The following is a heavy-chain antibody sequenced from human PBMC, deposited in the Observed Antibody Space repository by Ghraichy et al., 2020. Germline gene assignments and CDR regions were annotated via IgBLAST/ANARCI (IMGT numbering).Heavy chain of an antibody. CDR3: AREVSDVVTTGWYLDL. J-gene: IGHJ2*01. CDR1: GFTFSTSD. Sequence: GGSLRLSCAASGFTFSTSDMHWVRQVIGKGLEWVSAIGRGADTYYAGSVQGRFTISRENARNSLYLQMNYLTAGDTAVYYCAREVSDVVTTGWYLDLWGRGTLVTVSS. V-gene: IGHV3-13*01. D-gene: IGHD5-12*01. CDR2: IGRGADT.